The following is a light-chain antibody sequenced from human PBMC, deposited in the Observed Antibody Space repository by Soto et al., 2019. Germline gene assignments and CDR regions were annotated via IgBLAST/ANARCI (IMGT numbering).Light chain of an antibody. Sequence: QSVLTQPPSASGSPGQSITISCTGTSSDVGGFNYVSWHQQRPGKAPKVIIYEVTKRPSGVPDRFSGSKSANTASLTVSGLQAEDEADYYCSSYAGSNNPLFVFGTGTKSPS. CDR3: SSYAGSNNPLFV. V-gene: IGLV2-8*01. CDR2: EVT. J-gene: IGLJ1*01. CDR1: SSDVGGFNY.